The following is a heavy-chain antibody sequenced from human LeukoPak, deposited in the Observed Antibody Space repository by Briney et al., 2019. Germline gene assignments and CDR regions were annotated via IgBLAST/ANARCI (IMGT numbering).Heavy chain of an antibody. Sequence: ASVKVFCKASGYTFTSYGISWLRQAPGQGLEWMGWISAYNGNTNYAQKLQGRVTMTTDTSTSTAYMGLRSLRSDDTAVYYCAREGPILYYDFWSGYSYGMDVWGQGTTVTVSS. CDR1: GYTFTSYG. CDR2: ISAYNGNT. J-gene: IGHJ6*02. V-gene: IGHV1-18*01. CDR3: AREGPILYYDFWSGYSYGMDV. D-gene: IGHD3-3*01.